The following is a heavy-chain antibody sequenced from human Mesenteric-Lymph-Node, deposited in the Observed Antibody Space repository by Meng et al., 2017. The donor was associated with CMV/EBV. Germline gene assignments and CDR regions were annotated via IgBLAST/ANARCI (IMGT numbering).Heavy chain of an antibody. Sequence: ASVKVSCKASGGTFSSYTISWVRQAPGQGLEWMGWINPNSGGTNYAQKFQGRVTMTRDTSISTAYMELSRLRSDDTAVYYCARAVAGTESFDYWGQGTLVTVSS. V-gene: IGHV1-2*02. CDR2: INPNSGGT. J-gene: IGHJ4*02. CDR3: ARAVAGTESFDY. D-gene: IGHD6-19*01. CDR1: GGTFSSYT.